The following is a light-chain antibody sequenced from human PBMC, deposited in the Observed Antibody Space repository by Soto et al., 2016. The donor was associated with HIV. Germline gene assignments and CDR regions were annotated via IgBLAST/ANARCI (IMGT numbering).Light chain of an antibody. J-gene: IGLJ2*01. V-gene: IGLV3-21*04. CDR3: QVWDANSDHRGV. Sequence: SYELTQPPSVSVAPGKTATITCGGNNIGREYVYWYQQKLGQAPVLVVSYDSDRPSGIPERFSGSHSGNTATLTISRVEAGDEADYYCQVWDANSDHRGVFGGGTKADRP. CDR2: YDS. CDR1: NIGREY.